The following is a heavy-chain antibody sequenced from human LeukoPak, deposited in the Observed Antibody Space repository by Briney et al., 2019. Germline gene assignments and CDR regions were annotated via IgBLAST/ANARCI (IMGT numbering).Heavy chain of an antibody. V-gene: IGHV1-18*01. J-gene: IGHJ4*02. CDR1: GYTFTSYG. Sequence: ASVKVSCKASGYTFTSYGISWVRQAPGQGLEWMGWISAYNGNTNYAQKLQGRVTMTTDTSTSTAYMELRSLRSDDTAVYYCARQSGIVVVPAAMNFGYWGQGTLVTVSS. CDR3: ARQSGIVVVPAAMNFGY. D-gene: IGHD2-2*01. CDR2: ISAYNGNT.